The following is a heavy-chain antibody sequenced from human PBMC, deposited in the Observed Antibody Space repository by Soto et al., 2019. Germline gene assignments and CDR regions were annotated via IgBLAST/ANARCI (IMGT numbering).Heavy chain of an antibody. V-gene: IGHV3-23*01. CDR2: ISGSGGST. D-gene: IGHD2-15*01. Sequence: EVQLLESGGGLVQPGGSLRLSCAASGLTFSSYAMSWVRQAPGKGLEWVSAISGSGGSTYYVDSVKGRFTVSRDNSKNTLYLQMNSLRAEDTAIYYCAKVVDYDYWGQGTLVTVSS. CDR1: GLTFSSYA. J-gene: IGHJ4*02. CDR3: AKVVDYDY.